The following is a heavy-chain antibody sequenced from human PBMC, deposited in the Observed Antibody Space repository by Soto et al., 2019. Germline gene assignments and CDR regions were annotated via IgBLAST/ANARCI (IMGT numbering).Heavy chain of an antibody. Sequence: GGSLRLSCAASGFTFSSYSMNWVRQAPGKGLEWVSYISSSSTIYYADSVKGRFTISRDNAKNSLYLQMNSLRAEDTAVYYCAREDYYGSGSYYWGQGTLVTVSS. CDR3: AREDYYGSGSYY. CDR1: GFTFSSYS. CDR2: ISSSSTI. J-gene: IGHJ4*02. V-gene: IGHV3-48*01. D-gene: IGHD3-10*01.